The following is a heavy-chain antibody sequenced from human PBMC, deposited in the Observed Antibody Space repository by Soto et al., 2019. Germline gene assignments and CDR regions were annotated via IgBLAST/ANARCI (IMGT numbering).Heavy chain of an antibody. V-gene: IGHV3-15*01. CDR3: TTDRDNLIVVVPAAEGEGFDY. CDR1: GFTFSNAW. Sequence: GGSLRLSCAASGFTFSNAWMSWVRQAPGKGLEWVGRIKSKTDGGTTDYAAPVKGRFTISRDDSKNTLYLQMNSLKTEDTAVYYCTTDRDNLIVVVPAAEGEGFDYWGQGTLVTVSS. D-gene: IGHD2-2*01. CDR2: IKSKTDGGTT. J-gene: IGHJ4*02.